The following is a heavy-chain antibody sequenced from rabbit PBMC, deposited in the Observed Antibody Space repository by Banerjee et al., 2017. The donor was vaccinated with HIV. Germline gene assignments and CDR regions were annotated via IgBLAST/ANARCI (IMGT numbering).Heavy chain of an antibody. D-gene: IGHD4-2*01. Sequence: QSLEESGGDLVKPGASLTLTCTASGFSFSSSYWICWVRQAPGKGLEWIACINIASSGSTYYASWAKGRFTISKTSSTTVTLQMTSLTAADTATYFCGRYVGIGYFNLWGPGTLVTVS. V-gene: IGHV1S40*01. J-gene: IGHJ4*01. CDR2: INIASSGST. CDR1: GFSFSSSYW. CDR3: GRYVGIGYFNL.